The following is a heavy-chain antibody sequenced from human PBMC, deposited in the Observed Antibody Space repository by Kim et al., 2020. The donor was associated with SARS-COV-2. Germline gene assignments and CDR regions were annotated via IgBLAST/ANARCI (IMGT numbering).Heavy chain of an antibody. D-gene: IGHD6-19*01. CDR3: ERHSRSSGWYSSGGGIDAFDI. J-gene: IGHJ3*02. Sequence: SETLSLTCTVSGDSISSSSYYWGWIRQPPGKGLEWIGSIYYSGSTYYNPSLKSRVTISVDTSKNQFSLKLSSVTAADTAVYYCERHSRSSGWYSSGGGIDAFDIWGQGTLVTVSS. CDR1: GDSISSSSYY. CDR2: IYYSGST. V-gene: IGHV4-39*01.